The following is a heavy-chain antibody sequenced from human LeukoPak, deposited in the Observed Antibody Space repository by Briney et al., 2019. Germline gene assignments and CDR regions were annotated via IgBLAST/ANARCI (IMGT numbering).Heavy chain of an antibody. D-gene: IGHD3-22*01. CDR2: INHSGST. CDR1: GGSFSGYY. CDR3: ARDDASSGYDLFDY. J-gene: IGHJ4*02. Sequence: SETLSLTCAVYGGSFSGYYWSWIRQPPGKGLEWIGEINHSGSTNYNPSLKSRVTISVDTSKNQFSLKLSSVTAADTAVYYCARDDASSGYDLFDYWGQGTLVTVSS. V-gene: IGHV4-34*01.